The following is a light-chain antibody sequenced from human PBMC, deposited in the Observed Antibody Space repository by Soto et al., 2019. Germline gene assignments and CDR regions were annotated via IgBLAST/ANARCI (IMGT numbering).Light chain of an antibody. CDR1: TSDVGGYNL. V-gene: IGLV2-23*01. Sequence: QSALTQPASVSGSPGQSITISCSGTTSDVGGYNLVSWYQQHTAKAPKLLIYEGTQRPSGVSSRFYGSKYGNTASLTISGLQAEDEADYYCCSYASSSSYVFGTGTKVTVL. J-gene: IGLJ1*01. CDR2: EGT. CDR3: CSYASSSSYV.